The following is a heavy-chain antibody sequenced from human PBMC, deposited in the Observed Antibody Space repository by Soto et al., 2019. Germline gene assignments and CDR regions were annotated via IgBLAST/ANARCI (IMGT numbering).Heavy chain of an antibody. D-gene: IGHD2-2*02. J-gene: IGHJ4*02. CDR2: ISAYNGNT. V-gene: IGHV1-18*01. CDR3: ARILGYCSSTSCYTLVY. CDR1: GYTFTSYG. Sequence: QVQLVQSGAEVKKPGASVKVSCKASGYTFTSYGISWVRQAPGQGLEWMGWISAYNGNTNYAQKFQGRVTMTRNTSISTAYMELSSLRSEDTAVYYCARILGYCSSTSCYTLVYWGQGTLVTVSS.